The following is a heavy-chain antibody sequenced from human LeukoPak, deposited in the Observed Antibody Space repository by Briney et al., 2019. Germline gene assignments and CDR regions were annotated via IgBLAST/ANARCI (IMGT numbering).Heavy chain of an antibody. CDR2: ISSSSSYI. D-gene: IGHD6-13*01. V-gene: IGHV3-21*01. CDR3: ARARYSSSWYDYYFDY. Sequence: AGGSLRLSCAASGFTFSSYSMNWVRQAPGKGLEWVSSISSSSSYIYYADSVKGRFTISRDNSKNTLYLQMNSLRAEDTDVYYCARARYSSSWYDYYFDYWGQGTLVTVSS. CDR1: GFTFSSYS. J-gene: IGHJ4*02.